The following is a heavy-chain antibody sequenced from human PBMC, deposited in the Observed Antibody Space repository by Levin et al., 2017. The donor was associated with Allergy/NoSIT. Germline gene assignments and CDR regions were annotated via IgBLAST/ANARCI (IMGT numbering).Heavy chain of an antibody. J-gene: IGHJ4*02. CDR2: IYWDDDK. V-gene: IGHV2-5*02. CDR3: AHRGNSYGFFDY. CDR1: FFSLITILFF. Sequence: SGPTLFKPTHTLTLTFTFSFFSLITILFFFFFIRQPPGKALEWLALIYWDDDKRYSPSLKNRLTITKDTSKNQVVLTMTNMDPVDTATYYCAHRGNSYGFFDYWGQGILVTVSS. D-gene: IGHD5-18*01.